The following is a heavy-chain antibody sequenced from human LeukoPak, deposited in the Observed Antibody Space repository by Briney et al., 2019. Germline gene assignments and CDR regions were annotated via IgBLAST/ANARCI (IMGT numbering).Heavy chain of an antibody. Sequence: GGSLRLSCAASGFTFSSYWMHWVRQVPGEGLVWVSHIGTDGSGTTYADYVQGRFTISRDNAKNTLFLQMNSLRAEDTAVYYCARDKYGGNSNAFDIWGQGTLVTVSS. CDR3: ARDKYGGNSNAFDI. CDR2: IGTDGSGT. CDR1: GFTFSSYW. J-gene: IGHJ3*02. V-gene: IGHV3-74*01. D-gene: IGHD4-23*01.